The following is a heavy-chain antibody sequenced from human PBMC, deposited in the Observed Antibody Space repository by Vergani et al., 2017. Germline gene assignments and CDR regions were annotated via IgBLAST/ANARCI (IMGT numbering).Heavy chain of an antibody. Sequence: EVQLVESGGGLVKPGGSLRLSCAASGFTFSSYSMNWVRQAPGKGLEWVSSISSSSSYIYYADSVKGRFTISRDNAKNSLYLQMNSLRAEDTAVYYCAKGYCSSTSCSPRYYYYYMDVWGKGTTVTVSS. CDR3: AKGYCSSTSCSPRYYYYYMDV. D-gene: IGHD2-2*01. CDR2: ISSSSSYI. J-gene: IGHJ6*03. V-gene: IGHV3-21*04. CDR1: GFTFSSYS.